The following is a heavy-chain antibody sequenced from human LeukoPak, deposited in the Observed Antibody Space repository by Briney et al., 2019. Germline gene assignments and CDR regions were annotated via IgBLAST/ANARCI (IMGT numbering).Heavy chain of an antibody. Sequence: ASVKVSCKASGYTFTSYDINWVRQATGQGLEWMGWMNPNSGNTGYAQKFQGRVTMTEDTSTDTAYMELSSLRSEDTAVYYCATKIDSGPIDYWGQGTLVTVSS. CDR2: MNPNSGNT. D-gene: IGHD4-17*01. CDR1: GYTFTSYD. V-gene: IGHV1-8*01. J-gene: IGHJ4*02. CDR3: ATKIDSGPIDY.